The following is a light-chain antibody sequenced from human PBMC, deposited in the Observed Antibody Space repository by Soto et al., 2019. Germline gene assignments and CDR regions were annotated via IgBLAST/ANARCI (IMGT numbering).Light chain of an antibody. CDR2: EVS. CDR3: TSYTSSSTVV. CDR1: SSDVGGYNY. Sequence: QSALTPPASVSGSPGQSITISCTGTSSDVGGYNYVSWYQQHPGKAPKLMIYEVSNRPSGVSNRFSGSKSGNTASLTISGLQAEDEGDYYCTSYTSSSTVVFGGGTKVTVL. V-gene: IGLV2-14*01. J-gene: IGLJ2*01.